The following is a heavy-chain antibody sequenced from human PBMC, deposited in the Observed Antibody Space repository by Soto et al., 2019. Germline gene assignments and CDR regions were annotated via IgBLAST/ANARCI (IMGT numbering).Heavy chain of an antibody. J-gene: IGHJ4*02. D-gene: IGHD6-13*01. V-gene: IGHV3-23*01. CDR3: AKDVGHPGIAADHTKFWDY. Sequence: EVQLLESGGGLVQPGGSLRLSCAASGFTFSSYAMSWVRQAPGTGLEWVSAISGSGGSTYYADSVKGRFTISRDNSKNTLYLQMISLRAADTAVYYWAKDVGHPGIAADHTKFWDYWGQGTLVTVSS. CDR1: GFTFSSYA. CDR2: ISGSGGST.